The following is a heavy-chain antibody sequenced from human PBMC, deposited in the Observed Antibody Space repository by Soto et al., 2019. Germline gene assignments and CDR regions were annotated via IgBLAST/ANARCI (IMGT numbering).Heavy chain of an antibody. CDR2: ISGRGDTS. CDR1: GFTFTNYA. J-gene: IGHJ4*02. Sequence: EVELLESGGGSVQPGGSLRLSCIASGFTFTNYAMAWVRQVPCKGLEWVSGISGRGDTSYYADSVKGRFTISRDNSENTLHLQLTALTAADTAIYYCAKPSWGATIYYFDSWGQGALVSVSS. V-gene: IGHV3-23*01. CDR3: AKPSWGATIYYFDS. D-gene: IGHD3-9*01.